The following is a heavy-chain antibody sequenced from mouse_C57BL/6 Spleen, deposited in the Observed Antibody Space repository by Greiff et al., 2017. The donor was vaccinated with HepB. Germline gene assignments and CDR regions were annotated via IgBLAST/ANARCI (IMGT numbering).Heavy chain of an antibody. CDR2: IDPEDGDT. CDR3: ASDYDSFDY. Sequence: VQLQQSGAELVKPGASVKLSCTASGFTFTDYYMHWVKQRTEQGLEWIGRIDPEDGDTNYDTKFQGKATISADTSSNTAYLQLSSLTSEDTAVYYGASDYDSFDYWGQGTLVTVSA. D-gene: IGHD2-4*01. V-gene: IGHV14-2*01. CDR1: GFTFTDYY. J-gene: IGHJ3*01.